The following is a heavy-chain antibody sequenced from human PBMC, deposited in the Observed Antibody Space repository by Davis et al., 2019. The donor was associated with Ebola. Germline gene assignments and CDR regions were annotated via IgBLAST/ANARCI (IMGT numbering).Heavy chain of an antibody. V-gene: IGHV4-34*01. Sequence: MPSATLSLTCAVYAGSFSAYYWSWIRHPPRNGLEWTAEITHSGSTNYNPSLKSRVTISVDTSKNQFSLKLSSVTAADTAVYYCARGSIWFGELSGWFDPWGQGTLVTVSS. CDR2: ITHSGST. D-gene: IGHD3-10*01. CDR3: ARGSIWFGELSGWFDP. J-gene: IGHJ5*02. CDR1: AGSFSAYY.